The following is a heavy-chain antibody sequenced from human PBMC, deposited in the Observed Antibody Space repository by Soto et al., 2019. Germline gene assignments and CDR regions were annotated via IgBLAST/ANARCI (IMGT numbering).Heavy chain of an antibody. CDR3: AKDSQKLYYYYYMDV. V-gene: IGHV3-23*01. Sequence: GGSLRLSCAASGFTFSSYAMSWVRQAPGKGLEWVSAISGSGGSTYYADSVKGRFTISRDNSKNTLYLQMNSLRAEDTAVYYCAKDSQKLYYYYYMDVWGKGTTVTVSS. CDR2: ISGSGGST. D-gene: IGHD4-4*01. J-gene: IGHJ6*03. CDR1: GFTFSSYA.